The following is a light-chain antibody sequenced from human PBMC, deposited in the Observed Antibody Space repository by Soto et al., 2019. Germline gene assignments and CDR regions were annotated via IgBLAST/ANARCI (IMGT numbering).Light chain of an antibody. V-gene: IGKV3-20*01. Sequence: EIVLTQSPGTLSLSPGQRATLSCRASQSVNSSYLAWFQQKPAQAPRLLIYGASTRATGIPDRFSGSGAGTDFTLTISILEPEDFAVYYCQQYGSSPQTFGQGTKVEIK. CDR1: QSVNSSY. CDR3: QQYGSSPQT. CDR2: GAS. J-gene: IGKJ1*01.